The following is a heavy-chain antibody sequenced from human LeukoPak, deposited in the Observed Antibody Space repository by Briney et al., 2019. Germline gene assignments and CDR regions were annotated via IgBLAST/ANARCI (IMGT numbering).Heavy chain of an antibody. CDR2: IYPGDSDI. V-gene: IGHV5-51*01. J-gene: IGHJ4*02. D-gene: IGHD5-12*01. CDR3: ARRAYSGYQFDY. CDR1: GYSFTTYW. Sequence: KRGESWKISCKGSGYSFTTYWIAWVRQMPGKGPEWMGIIYPGDSDIRYIPSFQGQVTISVDKSISTAYLQWSSLKASDTAMYYCARRAYSGYQFDYWGQGTLVTVSS.